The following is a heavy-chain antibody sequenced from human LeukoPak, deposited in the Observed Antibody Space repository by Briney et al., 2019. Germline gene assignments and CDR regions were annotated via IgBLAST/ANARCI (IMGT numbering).Heavy chain of an antibody. Sequence: ASVKVSCKASGYTFTSYGITWVRQAPGQGLEWMGWISGYNGNTNYAQNLQGRVTMTTDTSTSTAYMELRSLRSDDTAVYYCARVTKWNYAFDIWGQGTMVTVSS. D-gene: IGHD1-7*01. CDR2: ISGYNGNT. CDR1: GYTFTSYG. CDR3: ARVTKWNYAFDI. V-gene: IGHV1-18*01. J-gene: IGHJ3*02.